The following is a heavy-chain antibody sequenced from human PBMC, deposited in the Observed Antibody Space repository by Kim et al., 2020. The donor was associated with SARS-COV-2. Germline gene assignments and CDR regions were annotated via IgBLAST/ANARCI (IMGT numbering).Heavy chain of an antibody. Sequence: SETLSLTCTVSGGSVSSGSYYWSWIRQPPGKGLEWIGYIYYSGSTNYNPSLKSRVTISVDTSKNQFSLKLSSVTAADTAVYYCARDLLYYDILTGYYNPYYFDYWDQGTLVTVSS. J-gene: IGHJ4*02. CDR3: ARDLLYYDILTGYYNPYYFDY. CDR2: IYYSGST. D-gene: IGHD3-9*01. CDR1: GGSVSSGSYY. V-gene: IGHV4-61*01.